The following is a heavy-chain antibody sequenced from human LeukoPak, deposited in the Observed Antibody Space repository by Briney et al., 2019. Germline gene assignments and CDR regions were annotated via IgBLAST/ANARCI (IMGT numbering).Heavy chain of an antibody. Sequence: PGGSLRLSCAASGFTFSHAWMTWVRQAPGKGLEWVSAISGSGGSTYYADSVKGRFTISRDNSKNTLYLQMNSLRAEDTAVYYCAKKYCGGDCYSGYYYGMDVWGQGTTVTVSS. V-gene: IGHV3-23*01. J-gene: IGHJ6*02. D-gene: IGHD2-21*02. CDR2: ISGSGGST. CDR1: GFTFSHAW. CDR3: AKKYCGGDCYSGYYYGMDV.